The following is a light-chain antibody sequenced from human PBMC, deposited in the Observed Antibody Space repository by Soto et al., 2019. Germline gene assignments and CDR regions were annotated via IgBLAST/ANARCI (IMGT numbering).Light chain of an antibody. J-gene: IGLJ2*01. CDR3: QTWGTGFQV. Sequence: SLGASVKLTCTLSSGHSSYAIAWHLKQPGKGPRYLMDLNNDGSHTKGDGIPDRFSGSSSGAERYLIISSLQSEDEADYYCQTWGTGFQVFGGGTKLTVL. CDR1: SGHSSYA. V-gene: IGLV4-69*01. CDR2: LNNDGSH.